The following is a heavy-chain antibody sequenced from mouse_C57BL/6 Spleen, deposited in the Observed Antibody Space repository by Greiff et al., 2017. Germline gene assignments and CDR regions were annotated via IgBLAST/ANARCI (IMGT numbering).Heavy chain of an antibody. D-gene: IGHD2-1*01. CDR3: TREDGNYRFDY. CDR1: GFTFSSYA. CDR2: ISSGGDYI. J-gene: IGHJ2*01. Sequence: EVMLVESGEGLVKPGGSLKLSCAASGFTFSSYAMSWVRQTPEKRLEWVAYISSGGDYIYYADTVKGRFTISRDNARNTLYLQMSSLKSEDTAMYYCTREDGNYRFDYWGQGTTLTVSS. V-gene: IGHV5-9-1*02.